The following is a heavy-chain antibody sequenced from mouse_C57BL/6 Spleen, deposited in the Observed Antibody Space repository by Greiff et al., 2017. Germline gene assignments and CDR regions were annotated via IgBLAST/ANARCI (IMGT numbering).Heavy chain of an antibody. CDR3: ARSLTGLAFDY. J-gene: IGHJ2*01. V-gene: IGHV1-61*01. CDR1: GYTFTSYW. CDR2: IYPSDSET. D-gene: IGHD4-1*01. Sequence: QVQLQQPGAELVRPGSSVKLSCKASGYTFTSYWMDWVKQRPGQGLEWIGNIYPSDSETHYNQKFKDKATLTVDKSSSTAYMTLSSLTSEDSAVYYCARSLTGLAFDYWGQGTTLTVSS.